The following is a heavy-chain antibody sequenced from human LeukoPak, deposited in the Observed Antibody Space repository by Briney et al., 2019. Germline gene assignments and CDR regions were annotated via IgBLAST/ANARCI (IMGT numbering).Heavy chain of an antibody. CDR2: IYYSGST. CDR3: GRGGPYYYDSSGYSDAFDI. D-gene: IGHD3-22*01. V-gene: IGHV4-39*07. CDR1: GDSISSSSYY. Sequence: SETLSLTCTVSGDSISSSSYYWGWIRQPPGKGLEWIGSIYYSGSTYYNPSLKRRVTISVDTSQNQFSLKLSSVTAADTAVDYCGRGGPYYYDSSGYSDAFDIWGQGTMVTVSS. J-gene: IGHJ3*02.